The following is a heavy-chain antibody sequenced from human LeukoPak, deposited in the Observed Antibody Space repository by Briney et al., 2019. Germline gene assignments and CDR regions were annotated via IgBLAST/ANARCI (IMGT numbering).Heavy chain of an antibody. Sequence: GGSLRLSCAASGFTFSSYSMNWVRQAPGKGLEWVSYISSSSSTIYYADSVKGRFTISRDNAKNSLYLQMNSLRAEDTALYYCAKDIVGYGDYKSAFDIWGQGTMVTVSS. CDR1: GFTFSSYS. CDR3: AKDIVGYGDYKSAFDI. CDR2: ISSSSSTI. D-gene: IGHD4-17*01. J-gene: IGHJ3*02. V-gene: IGHV3-48*04.